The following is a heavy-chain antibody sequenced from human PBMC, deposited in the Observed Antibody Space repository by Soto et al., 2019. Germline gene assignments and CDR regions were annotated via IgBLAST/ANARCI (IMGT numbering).Heavy chain of an antibody. CDR3: AREDSVTYFDY. J-gene: IGHJ4*02. V-gene: IGHV3-30-3*01. CDR2: ISYDGSNT. Sequence: PGGSLRLSCAASGFFFSTYPMHWVRQPPGKGLEWVAVISYDGSNTYYADSVKGRFTVSRDNSKNTLFLQVNILRAEDTAVYYCAREDSVTYFDYWGQGTLVTVSS. CDR1: GFFFSTYP. D-gene: IGHD2-15*01.